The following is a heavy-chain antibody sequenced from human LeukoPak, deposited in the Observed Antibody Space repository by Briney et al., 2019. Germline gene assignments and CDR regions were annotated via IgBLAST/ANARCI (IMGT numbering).Heavy chain of an antibody. D-gene: IGHD3-10*02. J-gene: IGHJ4*02. V-gene: IGHV3-74*01. CDR1: GLSFSNYW. CDR3: ASAYTYVRLGDH. CDR2: TNLHGTAV. Sequence: GGSLRLSCAVSGLSFSNYWMHWVRQAPGKGLVCVARTNLHGTAVDYADTVKGRFTISRDNSKNMLFLQMNSLRVEDTAVYYCASAYTYVRLGDHWGQGTLVTVSP.